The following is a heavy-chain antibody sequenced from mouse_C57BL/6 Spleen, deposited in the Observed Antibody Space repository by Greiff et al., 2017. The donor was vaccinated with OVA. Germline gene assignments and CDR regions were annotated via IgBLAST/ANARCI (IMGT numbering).Heavy chain of an antibody. V-gene: IGHV1-52*01. D-gene: IGHD1-1*01. CDR1: GYTFTSYW. CDR2: IDPSDSET. Sequence: VQLQQPGAELVRPGSSVKLSCKASGYTFTSYWMHWVKQRPIQGLEWIGNIDPSDSETHYNQKFKDKATLTVDKSSSTAYMQLSSLTSEDSAVYYCARGPNYYGSSYVFDYWGQGTTLTVSS. J-gene: IGHJ2*01. CDR3: ARGPNYYGSSYVFDY.